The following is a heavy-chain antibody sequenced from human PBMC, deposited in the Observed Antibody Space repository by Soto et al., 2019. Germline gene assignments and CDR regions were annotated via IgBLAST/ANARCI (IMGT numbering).Heavy chain of an antibody. V-gene: IGHV1-69*13. Sequence: GASVKVSCKASGGTFSSYAISWVRQAPGQGLEWMGGIIPIFGTANYAQKFQGRVTITADESTSTAYMELSSLRSEDTAVYYCAREGRDGYIHRYFQHWGQGTLVTSPQ. J-gene: IGHJ1*01. CDR3: AREGRDGYIHRYFQH. D-gene: IGHD5-12*01. CDR1: GGTFSSYA. CDR2: IIPIFGTA.